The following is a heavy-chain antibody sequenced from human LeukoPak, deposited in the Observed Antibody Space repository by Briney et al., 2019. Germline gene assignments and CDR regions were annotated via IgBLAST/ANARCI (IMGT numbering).Heavy chain of an antibody. V-gene: IGHV1-8*01. J-gene: IGHJ4*02. D-gene: IGHD3-22*01. Sequence: ASVKVPCKASGYTFTSYDINWVRQATGQGLEWMGWMNPNSGNTGYAQKFQGRVTMTRNTSISTAYMELSSLRSEDTAVYYCARGQYYYDSSGYFRGFDYWGQGTLVTVSS. CDR3: ARGQYYYDSSGYFRGFDY. CDR1: GYTFTSYD. CDR2: MNPNSGNT.